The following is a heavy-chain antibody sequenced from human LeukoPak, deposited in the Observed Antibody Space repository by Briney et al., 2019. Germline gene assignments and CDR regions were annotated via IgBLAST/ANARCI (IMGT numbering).Heavy chain of an antibody. D-gene: IGHD6-13*01. CDR2: ISGSGAGT. CDR1: GSTFSDYA. J-gene: IGHJ4*02. Sequence: PGGSLRLSCTVSGSTFSDYAISWVRQAPGKGLEWVSSISGSGAGTYYADSVKGRFTISRDNSKNTLYVQMNNLGVEDTAVYYCARNGRNIAATGYYFHYWGQGTLVTVSS. CDR3: ARNGRNIAATGYYFHY. V-gene: IGHV3-23*01.